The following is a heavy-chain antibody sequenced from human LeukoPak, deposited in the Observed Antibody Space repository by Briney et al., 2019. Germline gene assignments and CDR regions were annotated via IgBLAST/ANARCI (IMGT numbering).Heavy chain of an antibody. D-gene: IGHD1-26*01. CDR2: ISYDGSNK. CDR1: GFTFDDYV. Sequence: PGGSLRLSCAASGFTFDDYVVTWVRQAPGKGLEWVAVISYDGSNKYYADSVKGRFTISRDNSKNTLYLQMNSLRAEDTAVYYCAKVGSGSYYYWGQGTLVTVSS. V-gene: IGHV3-30*18. CDR3: AKVGSGSYYY. J-gene: IGHJ4*02.